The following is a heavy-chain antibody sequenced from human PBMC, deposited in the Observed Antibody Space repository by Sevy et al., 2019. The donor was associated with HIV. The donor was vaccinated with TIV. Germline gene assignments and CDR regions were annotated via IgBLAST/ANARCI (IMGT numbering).Heavy chain of an antibody. D-gene: IGHD1-1*01. CDR2: ISGYNGNT. CDR3: ARVVPGATSAWYGMDV. Sequence: ASVKVSCKASGYTFTSYGTSWVRQAPGQGLEWMGWISGYNGNTNHAQKLQGRVTMTTDTSTGTAYMELRGLRSDDAAVYYCARVVPGATSAWYGMDVWGQGTTVTVSS. J-gene: IGHJ6*02. CDR1: GYTFTSYG. V-gene: IGHV1-18*01.